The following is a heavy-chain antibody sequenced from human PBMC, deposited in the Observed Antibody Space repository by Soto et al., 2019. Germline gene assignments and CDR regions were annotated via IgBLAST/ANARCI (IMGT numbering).Heavy chain of an antibody. D-gene: IGHD5-18*01. V-gene: IGHV3-15*01. CDR3: TTGTAVAIYNFDY. CDR2: IKTRTDGGTT. CDR1: GLTLSNAW. Sequence: GGSLRLSCAASGLTLSNAWMSCVRQAQGKGLEWVGRIKTRTDGGTTDYAAPVKGRFTISRDDSKNTLFLQMNSLKTEDTAVYYCTTGTAVAIYNFDYWGQGTLVTVSS. J-gene: IGHJ4*02.